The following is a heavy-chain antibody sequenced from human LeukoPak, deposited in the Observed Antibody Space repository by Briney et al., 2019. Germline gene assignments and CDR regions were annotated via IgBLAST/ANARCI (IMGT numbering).Heavy chain of an antibody. D-gene: IGHD2-15*01. CDR2: INGNGYIT. J-gene: IGHJ4*02. Sequence: GGSLRLSCAASRFTFNSYAVNWVRQSPGKGLEWVSGINGNGYITYYADSVRGRFTISRDNSKNTLYLQMNSLRAGDTAVYYCARVKRDCSGGSCYSYDYWGQGTLVTVSS. V-gene: IGHV3-23*01. CDR1: RFTFNSYA. CDR3: ARVKRDCSGGSCYSYDY.